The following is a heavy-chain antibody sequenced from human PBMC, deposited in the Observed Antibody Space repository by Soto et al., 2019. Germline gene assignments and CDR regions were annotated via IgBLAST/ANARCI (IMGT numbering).Heavy chain of an antibody. J-gene: IGHJ5*02. CDR2: LYATWTI. CDR1: GASIGGFY. CDR3: VRDGTKTLRDWFDH. Sequence: SETLSLTCTVSGASIGGFYWSWIRKSAGKGLEWIGRLYATWTIDYNPSLKSRAMMSVDRSKKQFSLKLRSVTAADTAVYYCVRDGTKTLRDWFDHWGQGISVNVS. V-gene: IGHV4-4*07. D-gene: IGHD1-1*01.